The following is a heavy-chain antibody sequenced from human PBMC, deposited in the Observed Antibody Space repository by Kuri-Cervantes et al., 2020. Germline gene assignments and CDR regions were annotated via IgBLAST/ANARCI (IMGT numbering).Heavy chain of an antibody. CDR2: IKQDGSEK. V-gene: IGHV3-7*03. J-gene: IGHJ4*01. D-gene: IGHD2-15*01. Sequence: GGSLRLSCAASGFTFSSYWMSWVRQAPGKGLEWVANIKQDGSEKYYVDSVKGRFTISRDNSKNTLYLQMNSLRAEDTAVYYCARDVPPGACTGGYCYLSYWGHGTLVTVSS. CDR1: GFTFSSYW. CDR3: ARDVPPGACTGGYCYLSY.